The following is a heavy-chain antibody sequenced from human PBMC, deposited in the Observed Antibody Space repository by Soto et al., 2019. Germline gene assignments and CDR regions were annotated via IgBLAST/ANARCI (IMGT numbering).Heavy chain of an antibody. J-gene: IGHJ5*02. CDR3: ARNTDHRLVRGWLDP. Sequence: PGGSLSLSCAASGLTFSTSAMHWVRQAPGKGLEWVAMISHDGSHEYYGDSVKGRFSVSRDNSHNILHLQMNSLRIEDTAVYFCARNTDHRLVRGWLDPWGQGTLVTVSS. V-gene: IGHV3-30-3*01. D-gene: IGHD3-10*01. CDR2: ISHDGSHE. CDR1: GLTFSTSA.